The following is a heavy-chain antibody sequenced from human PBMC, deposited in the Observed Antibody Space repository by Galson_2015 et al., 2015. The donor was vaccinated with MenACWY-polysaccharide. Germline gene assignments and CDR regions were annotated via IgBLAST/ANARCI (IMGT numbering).Heavy chain of an antibody. Sequence: SVKVSCKASGYSFNDNYIHWVRQAPGQGLEWMGWIHPKSSGTQYAQKFQGRVTMTRDTSISTSYMELSRLRPDDTAVYYCATPGGRDYWGQGTLVTVSS. CDR2: IHPKSSGT. CDR3: ATPGGRDY. J-gene: IGHJ4*02. D-gene: IGHD4-23*01. V-gene: IGHV1-2*02. CDR1: GYSFNDNY.